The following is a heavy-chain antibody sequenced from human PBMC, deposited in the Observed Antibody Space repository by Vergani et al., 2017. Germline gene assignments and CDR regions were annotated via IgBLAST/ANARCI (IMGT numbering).Heavy chain of an antibody. CDR1: GFTFSDYY. V-gene: IGHV3-11*05. Sequence: QVQLVESGGGLVKPGGSLRLSCAASGFTFSDYYMSWIRQAPGKGLEWVSYISSSSSYTNYADSVKGRFTISRDNAKNSLYLQMNSLRAEDTAGYYCARDKGCIAVAGIGDDAFDIWGQGTMVTVSS. CDR3: ARDKGCIAVAGIGDDAFDI. J-gene: IGHJ3*02. CDR2: ISSSSSYT. D-gene: IGHD6-19*01.